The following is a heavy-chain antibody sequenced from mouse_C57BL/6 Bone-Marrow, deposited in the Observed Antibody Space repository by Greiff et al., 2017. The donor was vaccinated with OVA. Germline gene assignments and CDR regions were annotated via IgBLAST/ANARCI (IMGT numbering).Heavy chain of an antibody. CDR3: ARERAY. CDR1: GFTFSSYG. CDR2: ISSGGSYT. V-gene: IGHV5-6*01. J-gene: IGHJ3*01. Sequence: DVQLVESGGDLVKPGGSLKLSCAASGFTFSSYGMSWVRQTPDKRLEWVATISSGGSYTYYPDSVKGRFTSSRDNDKNTQYLQMSDLKSEDTAMYYYARERAYWGQGTLVTVSA.